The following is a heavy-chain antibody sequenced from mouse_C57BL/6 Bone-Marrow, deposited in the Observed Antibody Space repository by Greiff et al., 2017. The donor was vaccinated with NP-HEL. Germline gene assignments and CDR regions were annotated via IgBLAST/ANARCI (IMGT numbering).Heavy chain of an antibody. CDR1: GYTFTSYW. Sequence: QVQLQQPGAELVKPGASVKLSCKASGYTFTSYWMHWVKQRPGQGLEWIGMIHPNSGSTNYNEKFKSKATLTVDKSSSTAYMQLSSLTSEDSAVYYCARRDYDYDWAFYYAMDYWGQGTSVTVSS. V-gene: IGHV1-64*01. CDR2: IHPNSGST. J-gene: IGHJ4*01. CDR3: ARRDYDYDWAFYYAMDY. D-gene: IGHD2-4*01.